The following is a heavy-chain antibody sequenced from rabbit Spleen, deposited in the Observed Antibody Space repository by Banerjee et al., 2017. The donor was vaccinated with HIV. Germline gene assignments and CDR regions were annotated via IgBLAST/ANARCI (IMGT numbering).Heavy chain of an antibody. V-gene: IGHV1S45*01. CDR1: GFTFSSYW. CDR3: ARDYSGYVVYDGALDL. CDR2: IYTASNNA. Sequence: QEQLEESGGDLVKPEGSLTLTCTASGFTFSSYWICWVRQAPGKGLEWIGCIYTASNNAYYANWARGRFTISKTSSTTVTLQMTSLTAADTATYFCARDYSGYVVYDGALDLWGPGTLVTVS. J-gene: IGHJ4*01. D-gene: IGHD7-1*01.